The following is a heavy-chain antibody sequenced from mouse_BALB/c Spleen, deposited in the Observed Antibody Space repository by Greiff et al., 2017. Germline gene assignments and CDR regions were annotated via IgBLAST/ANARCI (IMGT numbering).Heavy chain of an antibody. J-gene: IGHJ3*01. CDR2: IDPSDSYT. D-gene: IGHD2-10*02. CDR3: ARREYGNLCAY. Sequence: VQLQQPGAELVKPGASVKLSCKASGYTFTSYWMHWVKQRPGQGLEWIGEIDPSDSYTNYNQKFKGKATLTVDKSSSTAYMQLSSLTSEDSAVYYCARREYGNLCAYWGQGTLVTVSA. CDR1: GYTFTSYW. V-gene: IGHV1-69*02.